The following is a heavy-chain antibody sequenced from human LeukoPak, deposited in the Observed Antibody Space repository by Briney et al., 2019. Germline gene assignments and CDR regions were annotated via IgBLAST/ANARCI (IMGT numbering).Heavy chain of an antibody. CDR2: ISYDGSNK. CDR3: AKGGADYGEYDY. D-gene: IGHD4-17*01. Sequence: GGSLRLSCAASGFTLSTYGMHWVRQAPGKGLEWVAVISYDGSNKYYADSVKGRFTISRDNSKSTLYLQMNSLRAEDTAVYYCAKGGADYGEYDYWGQGTLVTVSS. CDR1: GFTLSTYG. J-gene: IGHJ4*02. V-gene: IGHV3-30*18.